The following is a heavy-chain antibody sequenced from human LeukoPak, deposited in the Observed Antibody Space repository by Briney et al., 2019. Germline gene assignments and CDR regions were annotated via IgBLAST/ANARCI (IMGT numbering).Heavy chain of an antibody. CDR3: ARDPDSIAAAGNAFDI. D-gene: IGHD6-13*01. CDR2: INPNSGGT. CDR1: GYTFTGYY. V-gene: IGHV1-2*06. J-gene: IGHJ3*02. Sequence: GASVKVSCKAPGYTFTGYYMHWVRQAPGQGLEWVGRINPNSGGTNYAQKFQGRVTMTRDTSISTAYMELSRLRSDDTAVYYCARDPDSIAAAGNAFDIWGQGTMVTVSS.